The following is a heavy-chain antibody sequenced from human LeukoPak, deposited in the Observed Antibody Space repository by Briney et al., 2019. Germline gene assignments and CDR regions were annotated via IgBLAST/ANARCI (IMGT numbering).Heavy chain of an antibody. Sequence: GRSLRLSCAASGFTFSNYGIHWVRQGPGKGLEWVAVISYDGSKKCYADSVKGRFTISRDSSKNTVDLQMSSLRAEDTALYYCARDVDTRGHYARFDPWGQGTLVTVSS. V-gene: IGHV3-33*05. D-gene: IGHD5-18*01. CDR3: ARDVDTRGHYARFDP. CDR2: ISYDGSKK. CDR1: GFTFSNYG. J-gene: IGHJ5*02.